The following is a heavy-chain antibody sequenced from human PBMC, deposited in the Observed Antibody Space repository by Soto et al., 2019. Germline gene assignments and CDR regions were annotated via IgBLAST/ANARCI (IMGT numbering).Heavy chain of an antibody. V-gene: IGHV2-5*02. CDR1: GFSLATGGVG. Sequence: QITLNESGPTLVKPTQTLTLTCSFSGFSLATGGVGVGWFRQPPGKALEWLALLYWGDDKRYRPSLKSSLTVTKDTSKNSMVLTLTNVDPADKATYYCAYSPHVTVTTYYFDSWGQVILVTVSS. CDR3: AYSPHVTVTTYYFDS. J-gene: IGHJ4*02. CDR2: LYWGDDK. D-gene: IGHD4-17*01.